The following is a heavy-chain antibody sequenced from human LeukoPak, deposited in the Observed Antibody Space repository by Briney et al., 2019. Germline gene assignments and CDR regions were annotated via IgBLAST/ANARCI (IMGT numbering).Heavy chain of an antibody. CDR2: IYYSGST. Sequence: SETLSLTCTVSGGSISSYYWSWIRQPPGKGLEWIGYIYYSGSTNYNPSLKSRVTISVDTSKNQFSLKLSSVTAADTAVYYCARAPTGYSSGWYGRTFDIWGQGTMVTVSS. D-gene: IGHD6-19*01. V-gene: IGHV4-59*01. J-gene: IGHJ3*02. CDR3: ARAPTGYSSGWYGRTFDI. CDR1: GGSISSYY.